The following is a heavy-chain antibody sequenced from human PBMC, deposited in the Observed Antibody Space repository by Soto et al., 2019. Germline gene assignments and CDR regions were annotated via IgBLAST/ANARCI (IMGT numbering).Heavy chain of an antibody. Sequence: GESLKISCNGSGYSFTIYWISWVRQMPGKGLEWMGRIDPSDSYTNYSPSFQGHVTISADKSISTAYLQWSSLKASDTAMYYCARVAAKRVDYYYGMDVWGQGTTVTVSS. CDR2: IDPSDSYT. J-gene: IGHJ6*02. D-gene: IGHD2-15*01. CDR3: ARVAAKRVDYYYGMDV. V-gene: IGHV5-10-1*01. CDR1: GYSFTIYW.